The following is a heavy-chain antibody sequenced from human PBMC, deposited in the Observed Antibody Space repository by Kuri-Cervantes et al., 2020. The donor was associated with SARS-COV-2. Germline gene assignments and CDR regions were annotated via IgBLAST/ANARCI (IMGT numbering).Heavy chain of an antibody. D-gene: IGHD1-14*01. CDR1: GYTFTGHY. CDR3: ARTDLMLTAPDY. V-gene: IGHV1-2*02. Sequence: SVKVSCKASGYTFTGHYMHWMRQAPGQGLEWMGWINPKNGDTNYPQKFQGRVSMSRDTSISTIYMELSRLRSDDTAVYYCARTDLMLTAPDYWGQGTLVTVSS. J-gene: IGHJ4*02. CDR2: INPKNGDT.